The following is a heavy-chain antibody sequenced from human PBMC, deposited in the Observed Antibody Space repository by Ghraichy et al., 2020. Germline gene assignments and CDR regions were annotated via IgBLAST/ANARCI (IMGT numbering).Heavy chain of an antibody. CDR1: GFTFSNAW. CDR3: TTVYCSGGSCYSRPGY. CDR2: IKSKTDGGTT. Sequence: GGSLRLSCAASGFTFSNAWMSWVRQAPGKGLEWVGRIKSKTDGGTTDYAAPVKGRFTISRDDSKNTLYLQMNSLDTADTAVYYCTTVYCSGGSCYSRPGYWGEGTLLTVPP. D-gene: IGHD2-15*01. J-gene: IGHJ4*02. V-gene: IGHV3-15*01.